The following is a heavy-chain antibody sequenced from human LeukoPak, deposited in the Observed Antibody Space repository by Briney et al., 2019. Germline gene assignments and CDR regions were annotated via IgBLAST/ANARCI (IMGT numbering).Heavy chain of an antibody. V-gene: IGHV4-59*01. CDR1: GASISSYY. CDR2: IYYSGIT. Sequence: AETLSLTCTVSGASISSYYWSWIRQTPGKGLEWVGYIYYSGITNYNPSLKRRVTVSVDTSKNQFSLNLSSVTAADTAVYCSARGRSSGSNWFDPWGQGTLVTVSS. D-gene: IGHD3-10*01. J-gene: IGHJ5*02. CDR3: ARGRSSGSNWFDP.